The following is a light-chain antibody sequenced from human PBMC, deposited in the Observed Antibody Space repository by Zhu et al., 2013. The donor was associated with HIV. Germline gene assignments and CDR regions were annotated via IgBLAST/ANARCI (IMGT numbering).Light chain of an antibody. Sequence: DIQMTQSPSSLSASVGDRVTITCQASQAISIYLNWYQQKPGKAPKLLIYDASILETGVPSRFSATGSGTDFTFTISNVQPADIATYYCQQYDNLPFTFGPGTKVDFK. J-gene: IGKJ3*01. V-gene: IGKV1-33*01. CDR1: QAISIY. CDR3: QQYDNLPFT. CDR2: DAS.